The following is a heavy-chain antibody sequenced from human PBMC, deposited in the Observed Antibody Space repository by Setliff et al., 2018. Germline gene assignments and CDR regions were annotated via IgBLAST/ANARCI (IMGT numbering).Heavy chain of an antibody. V-gene: IGHV4-31*03. D-gene: IGHD3-22*01. CDR1: GGSISSSSYY. Sequence: PSETLSLTCTVSGGSISSSSYYWGWIRQHPGKGLEWIGYIYYSGSTYYNPSLKSRVTISVDTSKNQFSLKLSSVTAADTAVYYCAREAGYYDSSGPVGVPYYYYMDVWGKGTTVTVS. CDR3: AREAGYYDSSGPVGVPYYYYMDV. J-gene: IGHJ6*03. CDR2: IYYSGST.